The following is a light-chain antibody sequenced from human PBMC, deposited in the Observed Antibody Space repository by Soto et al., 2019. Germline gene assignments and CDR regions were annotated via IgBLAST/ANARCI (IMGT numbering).Light chain of an antibody. V-gene: IGKV3-11*01. CDR3: QQRGGWPRT. CDR1: QSVSSS. CDR2: DAS. Sequence: EIVLTQSPGTLSLSPGERVTLSCRASQSVSSSLAWYQQRPGQAPRLLIYDASNRATGIPDRFSGSGSGTDFTLTISSLGPEDFAVYYCQQRGGWPRTFGQGTKLEIK. J-gene: IGKJ2*01.